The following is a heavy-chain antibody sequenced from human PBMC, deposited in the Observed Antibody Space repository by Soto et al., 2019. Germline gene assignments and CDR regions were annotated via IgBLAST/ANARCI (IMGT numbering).Heavy chain of an antibody. CDR2: IYYSGST. V-gene: IGHV4-59*01. J-gene: IGHJ6*02. D-gene: IGHD6-19*01. CDR1: GGSISSYY. CDR3: ARDRSGWYITNYYYYGMDV. Sequence: SETLSLTCTVSGGSISSYYWSWIRQPPGKGLEWIGYIYYSGSTNYNPSLKSRVTISVDTSKNQFSLKLSSVTAADTAVYYCARDRSGWYITNYYYYGMDVWGQGTTVTVSS.